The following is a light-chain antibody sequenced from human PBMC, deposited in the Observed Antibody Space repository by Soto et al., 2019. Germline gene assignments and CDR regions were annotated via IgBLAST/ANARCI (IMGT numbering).Light chain of an antibody. CDR2: DAA. V-gene: IGKV3-15*01. Sequence: VMTQSLPTLTVSPGERATLSCRPSERVSRNLAWYQQKPGQAPRLLIYDAATRATAIPDRLSVGGSGAEFSLTISSLQSEDFVVYYCQHYNSWPPNTYGRWTPLE. J-gene: IGKJ5*01. CDR1: ERVSRN. CDR3: QHYNSWPPNT.